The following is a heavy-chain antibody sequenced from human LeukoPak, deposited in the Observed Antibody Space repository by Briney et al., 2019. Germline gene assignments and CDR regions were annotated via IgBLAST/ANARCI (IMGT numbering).Heavy chain of an antibody. V-gene: IGHV3-23*01. CDR3: ASRSQRDVATTDY. CDR1: GFTFSSYA. D-gene: IGHD5-12*01. J-gene: IGHJ4*02. CDR2: ISGSGGST. Sequence: GGSLRLSCAASGFTFSSYAMSWVRQAPGKGLEWVSGISGSGGSTYYADSVKGRFTISRDNSKNTLYLQMNSLRAEDTAVYYCASRSQRDVATTDYWGQGTLVTVSP.